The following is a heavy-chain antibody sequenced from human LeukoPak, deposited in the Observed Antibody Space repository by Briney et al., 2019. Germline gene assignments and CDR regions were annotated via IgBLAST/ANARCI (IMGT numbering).Heavy chain of an antibody. D-gene: IGHD3-16*02. V-gene: IGHV1-8*01. CDR2: MNPNSGNT. J-gene: IGHJ4*02. CDR1: GHTFTSYD. Sequence: ASVKVSCKASGHTFTSYDINWVRQATGQGLEWMGWMNPNSGNTGYAQKFQGRVTMTRNTSISTAYMELSSLRSEDTAVYYCARAGVWGSYRYISYWGQGTLVTVSS. CDR3: ARAGVWGSYRYISY.